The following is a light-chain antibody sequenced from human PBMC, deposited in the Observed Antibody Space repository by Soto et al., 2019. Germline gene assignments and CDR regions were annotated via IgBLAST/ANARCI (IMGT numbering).Light chain of an antibody. Sequence: SYELTQPPSVAVSPGQTASITCSGDRLGNKYACWYQQKPGQSPVAVIYQDNKRPSGIPERFSGSNSGNTATLTISGTQAMDEADYYCQAWDSSTAIFGGGTQLTVL. CDR2: QDN. V-gene: IGLV3-1*01. CDR3: QAWDSSTAI. J-gene: IGLJ2*01. CDR1: RLGNKY.